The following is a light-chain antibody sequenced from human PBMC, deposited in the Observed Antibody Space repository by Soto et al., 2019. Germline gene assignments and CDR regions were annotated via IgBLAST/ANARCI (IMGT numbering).Light chain of an antibody. J-gene: IGKJ1*01. V-gene: IGKV1-5*03. CDR3: QQYNSSPWT. CDR1: QTISSW. Sequence: DIQMTQSPSTLSASVGDRVTITCRARQTISSWLAWYQQKPGKAPKLLIYKASSLESGVPSRFSGSGSGTEFTLTISILQPDDFATYYCQQYNSSPWTFGQGTKVEIK. CDR2: KAS.